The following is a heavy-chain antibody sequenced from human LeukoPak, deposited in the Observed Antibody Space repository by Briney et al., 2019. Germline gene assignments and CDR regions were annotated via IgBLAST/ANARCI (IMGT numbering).Heavy chain of an antibody. CDR2: IYPGDSDT. D-gene: IGHD6-13*01. J-gene: IGHJ6*02. CDR1: GYSFTSYW. V-gene: IGHV5-51*01. Sequence: GESLKISCKGSGYSFTSYWIGWVRQMPGKGLEWMGIIYPGDSDTRYSPSFQGQVTISADKSISTAYLQWSSLKASDTAMYYCARLRIEGSWSYYYYGMDVWGQGTTVTVSS. CDR3: ARLRIEGSWSYYYYGMDV.